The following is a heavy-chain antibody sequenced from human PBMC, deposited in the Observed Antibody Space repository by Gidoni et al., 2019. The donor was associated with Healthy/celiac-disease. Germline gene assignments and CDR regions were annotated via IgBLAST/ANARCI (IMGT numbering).Heavy chain of an antibody. J-gene: IGHJ4*02. CDR3: ARSLRYGSGSYYKSLVPPFDY. V-gene: IGHV4-4*08. D-gene: IGHD3-10*01. CDR1: GGSIRSYY. CDR2: ISAIGST. Sequence: VQLQESGPGLVKPSETLSLTCTVSGGSIRSYYGSWIWQPPGKGLEWIGYISAIGSTTYTPSLKSRVTISVDPSKTQFSLKLSSVTAADTAVYYCARSLRYGSGSYYKSLVPPFDYWGQGTLVTVSS.